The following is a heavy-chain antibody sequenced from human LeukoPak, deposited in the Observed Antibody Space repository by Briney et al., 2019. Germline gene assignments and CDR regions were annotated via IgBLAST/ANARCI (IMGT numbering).Heavy chain of an antibody. CDR3: ASSCSSTSCYYYYYGMDV. Sequence: GGSLRLSCAASGFTFSSYSMNWVRQAPGKGLEWVSSISSSSYTYYADSVKGRFTISRDNAKNSLYLQMNSLRAEDTAVYYCASSCSSTSCYYYYYGMDVWGQGTTVTVSS. D-gene: IGHD2-2*01. J-gene: IGHJ6*02. V-gene: IGHV3-21*01. CDR2: ISSSSYT. CDR1: GFTFSSYS.